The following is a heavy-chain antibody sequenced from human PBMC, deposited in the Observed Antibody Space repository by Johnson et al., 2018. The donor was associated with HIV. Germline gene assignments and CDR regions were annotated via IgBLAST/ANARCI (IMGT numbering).Heavy chain of an antibody. CDR1: GFIFDDYA. CDR2: ISWNSGSI. J-gene: IGHJ3*02. V-gene: IGHV3-9*01. Sequence: VQLVESGGGVVRPGGSLRFSCAASGFIFDDYAMHWVRQAPGKGLEWVSGISWNSGSIGYADSVKGRFTISRDNSKNTLYLQMNSLRAEDTAVYSCARALSIAAEEDIWGQGTMVTVSS. CDR3: ARALSIAAEEDI. D-gene: IGHD6-6*01.